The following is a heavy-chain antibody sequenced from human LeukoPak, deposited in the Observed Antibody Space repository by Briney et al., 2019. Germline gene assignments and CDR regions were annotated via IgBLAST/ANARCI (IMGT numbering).Heavy chain of an antibody. J-gene: IGHJ3*02. CDR2: VYPGDSDT. Sequence: GESLKISCKGSGYSFTTYWIGWVRQMPGKGLEWMGIVYPGDSDTRYSPSFQGQVTISADKSISTAYLQWNSLKASDTAVYYCARQNAAFDIWGQGTMVTVSS. V-gene: IGHV5-51*01. CDR1: GYSFTTYW. CDR3: ARQNAAFDI.